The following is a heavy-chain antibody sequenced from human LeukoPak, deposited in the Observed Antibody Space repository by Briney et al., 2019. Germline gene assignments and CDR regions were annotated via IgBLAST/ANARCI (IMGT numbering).Heavy chain of an antibody. CDR2: INPNSGGT. J-gene: IGHJ4*02. V-gene: IGHV1-2*02. Sequence: ASVKVSCKASGYTFTGYYMHWVRQAPGQGLEWMGWINPNSGGTNYAQKFQGRVTMTRDTSISTAYMELSRLRSEDTAVYYCARMPLSGYDRSSEFDYWGQGTLVTVSS. D-gene: IGHD5-12*01. CDR3: ARMPLSGYDRSSEFDY. CDR1: GYTFTGYY.